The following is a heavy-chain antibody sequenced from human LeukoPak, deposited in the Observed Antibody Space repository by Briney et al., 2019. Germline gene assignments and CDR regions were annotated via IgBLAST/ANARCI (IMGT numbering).Heavy chain of an antibody. Sequence: ASVKVSCKASGYTFTSYGISWVRQAPGQGLEWMGWMNPNSGNTGYAQKFQGGVTITRNTSISTAYMELSSLRSEDTAVYYCARVLPRGSSWFDYWGQGTLVTVSS. CDR2: MNPNSGNT. CDR1: GYTFTSYG. J-gene: IGHJ5*01. V-gene: IGHV1-8*03. CDR3: ARVLPRGSSWFDY. D-gene: IGHD6-13*01.